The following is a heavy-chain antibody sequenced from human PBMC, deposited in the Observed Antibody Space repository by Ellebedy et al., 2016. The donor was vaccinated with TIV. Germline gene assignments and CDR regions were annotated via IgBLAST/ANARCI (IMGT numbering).Heavy chain of an antibody. D-gene: IGHD3-22*01. V-gene: IGHV3-21*05. J-gene: IGHJ4*02. CDR3: ERYYYDTNGYFDY. Sequence: PGGSLRLSCEVSGFTXSSYTXHWVPHAPGKGLEWVSYISSRSNDIYYADSVKGHFTISRDNPKNSLYLQMNSLRAEDTVVYYWERYYYDTNGYFDYWGQGAPVTVSS. CDR1: GFTXSSYT. CDR2: ISSRSNDI.